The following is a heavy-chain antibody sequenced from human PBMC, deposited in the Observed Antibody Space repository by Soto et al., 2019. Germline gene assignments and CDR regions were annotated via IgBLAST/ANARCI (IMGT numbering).Heavy chain of an antibody. J-gene: IGHJ4*02. V-gene: IGHV6-1*01. CDR3: ARVSKGGAVAGNFEY. CDR1: VDSVSSNSAA. D-gene: IGHD6-13*01. Sequence: PSQTLSITCAISVDSVSSNSAAWSWVRQSPSRGLEWLGRTYYRSKWYNDYAVSVKSRITINPDTSKNQFSLQLNSVTPEDTAVYYCARVSKGGAVAGNFEYWCQGTLVSVSS. CDR2: TYYRSKWYN.